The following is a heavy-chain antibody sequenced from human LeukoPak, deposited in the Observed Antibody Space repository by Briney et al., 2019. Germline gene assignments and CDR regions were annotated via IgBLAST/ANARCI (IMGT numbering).Heavy chain of an antibody. CDR2: IYYTGNT. V-gene: IGHV4-39*01. Sequence: SETLSLTCTVSGVSISSSNSYWGWIRQPPGTGLEWIGSIYYTGNTYYNASLKSRVTISIDTSKNQISLRLTSVTAADTAMYYCARQTGSGLFTLPGGQGTLVTVSS. J-gene: IGHJ4*02. CDR3: ARQTGSGLFTLP. CDR1: GVSISSSNSY. D-gene: IGHD3/OR15-3a*01.